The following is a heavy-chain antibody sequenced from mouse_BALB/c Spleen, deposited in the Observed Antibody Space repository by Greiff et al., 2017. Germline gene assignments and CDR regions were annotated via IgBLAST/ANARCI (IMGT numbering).Heavy chain of an antibody. D-gene: IGHD2-14*01. CDR1: GYTFTSYW. CDR2: INPSTGYT. V-gene: IGHV1-7*01. J-gene: IGHJ2*01. Sequence: VQLQQSGAELAKPGASVKMSCMASGYTFTSYWMHWVKQRPGQGLEWIGYINPSTGYTEYNQKFKDKATLTADKSSSTAYMQLSSLTSEDSAVYYCARGGYDGGVDYWGQGTTLTVSS. CDR3: ARGGYDGGVDY.